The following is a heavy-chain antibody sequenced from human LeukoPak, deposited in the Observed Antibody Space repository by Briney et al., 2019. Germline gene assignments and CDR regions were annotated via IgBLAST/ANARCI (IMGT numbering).Heavy chain of an antibody. D-gene: IGHD3-22*01. CDR1: GFTFSNYG. J-gene: IGHJ4*02. V-gene: IGHV3-23*01. CDR2: IGGRGDRT. Sequence: PGGTLRLSCAASGFTFSNYGMDWVRQAPGKGLEWVSGIGGRGDRTYFADSVKGRFAISRDNSKNTMYLQMSSLRPEDTAVYYCAKGVYYDSSPDFWGQGTLVTVSS. CDR3: AKGVYYDSSPDF.